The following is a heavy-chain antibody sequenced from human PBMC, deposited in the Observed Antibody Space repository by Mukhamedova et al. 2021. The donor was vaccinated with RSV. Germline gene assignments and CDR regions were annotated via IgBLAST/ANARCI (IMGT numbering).Heavy chain of an antibody. CDR2: IYWNDDK. J-gene: IGHJ5*02. CDR3: AHSGVVVVAATKRYNWFDP. Sequence: IRQPPGKALEWLALIYWNDDKRYSPSLKSRLTITKDTSKNQVVLTMTNMDPVDTATYYCAHSGVVVVAATKRYNWFDPWGQGTL. V-gene: IGHV2-5*01. D-gene: IGHD2-15*01.